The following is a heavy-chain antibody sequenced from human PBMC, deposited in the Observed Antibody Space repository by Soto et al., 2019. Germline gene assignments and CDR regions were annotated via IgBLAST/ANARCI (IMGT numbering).Heavy chain of an antibody. CDR1: GGTFSSYA. D-gene: IGHD3-10*01. J-gene: IGHJ6*02. V-gene: IGHV1-69*13. CDR3: ARAAITMVRGKSGYYYYGMDV. CDR2: IIPIFGTA. Sequence: SVKVSCKAFGGTFSSYAISWVRQAPGQGLEWMGGIIPIFGTANYAQKFQGRVTITADESTSTAYMELSSLRSEDTAVYYCARAAITMVRGKSGYYYYGMDVWGQGTTVTVSS.